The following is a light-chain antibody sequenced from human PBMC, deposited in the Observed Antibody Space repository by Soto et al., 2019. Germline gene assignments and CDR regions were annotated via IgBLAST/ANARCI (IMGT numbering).Light chain of an antibody. CDR1: QSVGSGY. CDR2: GAS. V-gene: IGKV3-20*01. CDR3: QQYGSSGT. J-gene: IGKJ1*01. Sequence: EIVLTQSPGTLSLSPGERSTLSCRASQSVGSGYVAWYQQKPGQAPRLLIYGASRRAPGIPDRFSGSGSGTDFTLTISRLEPEDFAVYYCQQYGSSGTFGQGTKVDI.